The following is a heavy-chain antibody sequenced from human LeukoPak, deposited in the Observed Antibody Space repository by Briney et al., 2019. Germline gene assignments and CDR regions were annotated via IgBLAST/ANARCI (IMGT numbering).Heavy chain of an antibody. J-gene: IGHJ4*02. CDR3: ARHRSGSFDS. D-gene: IGHD3-3*01. CDR1: GDSISSYY. CDR2: IYYSGST. Sequence: PSETLSLTCTVSGDSISSYYWSWIRQPPGKGLEWIGYIYYSGSTNYNPSLKSRVTISVDTSKNQLSLRLSSVTAADTAVYYCARHRSGSFDSWGQGTLVTVSS. V-gene: IGHV4-59*08.